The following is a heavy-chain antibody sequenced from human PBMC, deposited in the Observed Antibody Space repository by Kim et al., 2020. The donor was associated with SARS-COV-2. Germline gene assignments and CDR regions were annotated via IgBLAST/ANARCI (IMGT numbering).Heavy chain of an antibody. CDR3: ARDDDDLTTNTLAY. CDR2: IVSDGRVQ. V-gene: IGHV3-33*01. Sequence: GGSLRLSCEASDFIFSNYGLHWVRQAPGKGLEWVAVIVSDGRVQHYADSVAGRFTISRDNSKRTLYLQMNSLRAGDTAVYYCARDDDDLTTNTLAYWGQGTLVTLPS. CDR1: DFIFSNYG. D-gene: IGHD2-8*01. J-gene: IGHJ4*02.